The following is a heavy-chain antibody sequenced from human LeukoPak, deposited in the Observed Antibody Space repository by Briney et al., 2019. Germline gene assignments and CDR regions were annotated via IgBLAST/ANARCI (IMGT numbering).Heavy chain of an antibody. Sequence: KSSQTLSLTCTVSGGSISSGGYYWSWIRQHPGKGLEWIGYIYYSGSTYYNPSLKSRVTLSVDTSKNQFSLKLSSVTAADTAVYYCARDPDDSSGYTNYGMDVWGQGTTVTVSS. CDR3: ARDPDDSSGYTNYGMDV. CDR2: IYYSGST. J-gene: IGHJ6*02. CDR1: GGSISSGGYY. D-gene: IGHD3-22*01. V-gene: IGHV4-31*03.